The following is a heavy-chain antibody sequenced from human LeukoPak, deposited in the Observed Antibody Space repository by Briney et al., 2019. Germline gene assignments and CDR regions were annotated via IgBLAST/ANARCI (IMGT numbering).Heavy chain of an antibody. D-gene: IGHD3-22*01. CDR3: ARGYYASSGYYPAEYFQH. J-gene: IGHJ1*01. Sequence: SETLSLTCTVSGGSISSYYWSWIRQPPGKGLEWIGYIYYSGSTNYNPSLKSRVTISVDTSKNQFSLKLSSVTAADAAVYYCARGYYASSGYYPAEYFQHWGQGTPVTVSS. V-gene: IGHV4-59*01. CDR1: GGSISSYY. CDR2: IYYSGST.